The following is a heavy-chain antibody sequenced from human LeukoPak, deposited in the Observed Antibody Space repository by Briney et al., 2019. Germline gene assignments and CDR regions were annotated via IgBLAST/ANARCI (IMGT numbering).Heavy chain of an antibody. D-gene: IGHD6-13*01. J-gene: IGHJ4*02. CDR3: AILGAAGTVDY. CDR1: GFTFSSYW. V-gene: IGHV3-74*01. Sequence: QPGGSLRLSCAASGFTFSSYWIHWVRQAPGKGLVWVSRINSDGSSTSYADSVKGRFTISRDNAKNTLYLQMNSLRAEDTAVYYCAILGAAGTVDYWGQGTLVTVSS. CDR2: INSDGSST.